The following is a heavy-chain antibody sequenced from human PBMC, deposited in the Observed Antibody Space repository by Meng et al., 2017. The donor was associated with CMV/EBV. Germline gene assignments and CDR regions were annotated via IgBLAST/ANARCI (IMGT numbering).Heavy chain of an antibody. CDR2: IYYSGST. CDR1: GGSISSSSYY. D-gene: IGHD6-19*01. CDR3: RVYSSGWYYFDY. V-gene: IGHV4-39*07. Sequence: SETLSLTCTVSGGSISSSSYYWGWIRQPPGKGLEWIRSIYYSGSTYYNPSLKSRVTISVDTSKNQFSLKLSSVTAADTAVYYCRVYSSGWYYFDYWGQGTLVTVSS. J-gene: IGHJ4*02.